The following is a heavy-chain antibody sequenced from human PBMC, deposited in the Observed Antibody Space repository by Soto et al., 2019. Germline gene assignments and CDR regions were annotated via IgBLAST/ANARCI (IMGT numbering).Heavy chain of an antibody. D-gene: IGHD5-18*01. Sequence: ASVKVSCKASGYTFTGYYMHWVRQAPGQGLEWMGWINPNSGGTNHAQKFQGWVTMTRDTSISTAYMELSRLRSDDTAVYYCARTGSGYSYDYYGMDVWGQGTTVTVSS. CDR1: GYTFTGYY. V-gene: IGHV1-2*04. CDR3: ARTGSGYSYDYYGMDV. CDR2: INPNSGGT. J-gene: IGHJ6*02.